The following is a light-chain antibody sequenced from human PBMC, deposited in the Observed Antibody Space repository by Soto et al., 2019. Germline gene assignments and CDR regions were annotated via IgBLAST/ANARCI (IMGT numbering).Light chain of an antibody. V-gene: IGKV3-20*01. CDR1: QSINSNN. J-gene: IGKJ4*01. CDR3: QQYGSLALS. Sequence: EIVLTQSPGTLSLSPGERATLSCRAAQSINSNNLAWYQQRPGQGPRLLIYGASTRATGIPDRFSGSGAGTDFTLTITRVEPEDFAMYYCQQYGSLALSFGGGTRVDI. CDR2: GAS.